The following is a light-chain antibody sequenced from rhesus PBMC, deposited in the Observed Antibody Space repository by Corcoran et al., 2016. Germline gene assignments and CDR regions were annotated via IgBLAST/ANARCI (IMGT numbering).Light chain of an antibody. Sequence: QAALTQPRSVAGCPGQSFTHSCSGTSGDIGAYNYVSWYQHHPGTAPKVMIYEVSKRPSGVSDRFSGSKSVNTASLTISGLQAEDEADYYCLSYAAINTYIFGGGTRLTVL. J-gene: IGLJ1*01. CDR1: SGDIGAYNY. V-gene: IGLV2-32*02. CDR2: EVS. CDR3: LSYAAINTYI.